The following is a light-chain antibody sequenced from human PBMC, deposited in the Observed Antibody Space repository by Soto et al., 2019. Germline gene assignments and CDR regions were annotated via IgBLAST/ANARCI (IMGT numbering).Light chain of an antibody. J-gene: IGKJ1*01. CDR2: KAS. CDR3: PHYNSYSEA. CDR1: QTISSW. V-gene: IGKV1-5*03. Sequence: DIQMTQAPSSLSGSVRDRVTIAFRSSQTISSWLAWYQQKPGKAPKLLIYKASTLKSGVPSRFSGSGSGTDFTLTISNLELHDFATYYSPHYNSYSEAFGHGTKVDIK.